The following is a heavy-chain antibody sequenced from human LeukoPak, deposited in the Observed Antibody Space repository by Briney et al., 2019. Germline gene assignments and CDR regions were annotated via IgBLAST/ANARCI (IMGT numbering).Heavy chain of an antibody. J-gene: IGHJ4*02. Sequence: GGSLRLSCAASGFFFSNYWMTWVRQAPGKGLEWVASIKHDGSEESYVDSVKGRFTISRDNAKNSLYLQMNSLRAEDTALYYCAKVHSSGSLDYWGQGTLVTVSS. V-gene: IGHV3-7*03. D-gene: IGHD6-19*01. CDR2: IKHDGSEE. CDR1: GFFFSNYW. CDR3: AKVHSSGSLDY.